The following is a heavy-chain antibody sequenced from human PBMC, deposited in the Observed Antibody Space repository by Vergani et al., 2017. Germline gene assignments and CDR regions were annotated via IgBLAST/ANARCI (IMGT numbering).Heavy chain of an antibody. CDR2: IYPGDSDT. CDR1: GYSFTSYW. D-gene: IGHD1-26*01. CDR3: ARQEVGATTPKTYYYYGMDV. J-gene: IGHJ6*04. Sequence: EVQLVQSGAEVKKPGESLKISCKGSGYSFTSYWIGWVRQMPGKGLEWMGIIYPGDSDTRYSPSFQGQVTISADKSISTAYLQWSSLKASDTAMYYCARQEVGATTPKTYYYYGMDVWGKGTTVTVSS. V-gene: IGHV5-51*01.